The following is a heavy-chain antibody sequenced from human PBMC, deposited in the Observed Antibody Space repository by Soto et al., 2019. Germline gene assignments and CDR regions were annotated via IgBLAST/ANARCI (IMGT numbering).Heavy chain of an antibody. CDR1: GGSISNYY. CDR3: ARERGGYGLFDS. D-gene: IGHD5-18*01. J-gene: IGHJ4*02. V-gene: IGHV4-4*07. CDR2: IDTSGST. Sequence: PSETLSLTCTVSGGSISNYYCNWIRQPAGKGLEWIGRIDTSGSTNYNPSLRSRVTISIDRSNDQFSLNLKSVTAADTAVYYCARERGGYGLFDSWGQGTLVTVSS.